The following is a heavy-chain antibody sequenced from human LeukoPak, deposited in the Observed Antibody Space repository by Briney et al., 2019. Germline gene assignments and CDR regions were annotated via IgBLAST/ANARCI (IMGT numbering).Heavy chain of an antibody. Sequence: ASAKVSCKASGYTFTSYGISWVRQAPGQGLEWMGWISAYNGNTNYAQKLQGRVTMTTDTSTSTAYMELRSLRSDDTAVYYCARDRELVGVLYAFDIWGQGTMVTVSS. V-gene: IGHV1-18*01. CDR1: GYTFTSYG. D-gene: IGHD1-26*01. J-gene: IGHJ3*02. CDR2: ISAYNGNT. CDR3: ARDRELVGVLYAFDI.